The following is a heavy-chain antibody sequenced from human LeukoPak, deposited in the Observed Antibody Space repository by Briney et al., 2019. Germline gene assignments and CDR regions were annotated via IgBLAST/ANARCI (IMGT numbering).Heavy chain of an antibody. Sequence: GGSLRLSCAASGFTFSSYAMHWVRQALGKGLEWVAVISYDGSNKYYADSVKGRFTISRDHSKNTLYLQMNSLRAEDTAVYYCARGEVDCSGGSCYSAEYFQHWGQGTLVTVSS. CDR1: GFTFSSYA. V-gene: IGHV3-30*04. D-gene: IGHD2-15*01. CDR3: ARGEVDCSGGSCYSAEYFQH. J-gene: IGHJ1*01. CDR2: ISYDGSNK.